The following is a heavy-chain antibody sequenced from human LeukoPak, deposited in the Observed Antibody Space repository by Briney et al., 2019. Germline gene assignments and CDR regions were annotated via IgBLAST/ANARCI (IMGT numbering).Heavy chain of an antibody. D-gene: IGHD3-16*01. J-gene: IGHJ4*02. V-gene: IGHV4-4*07. CDR2: IYTSGST. Sequence: SETLSLTCTVSSGSISSYYWSWIRQPAGKGLEWIGRIYTSGSTNYNPSLKSRVTMSVDTSKNQFSLKLSSVTAADTAVYYCARSIGVLWGYPFDYWGQGTLVTVSS. CDR3: ARSIGVLWGYPFDY. CDR1: SGSISSYY.